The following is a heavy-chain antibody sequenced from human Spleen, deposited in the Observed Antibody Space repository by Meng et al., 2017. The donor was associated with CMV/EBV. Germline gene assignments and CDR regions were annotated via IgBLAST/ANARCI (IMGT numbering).Heavy chain of an antibody. V-gene: IGHV4-61*08. Sequence: SVSSDDYYWNWIRQPPGKGLEWIGYIYYNGGTNYNPSLKSRVTISVDTSTNQFSLNMSFVTAADAAVYYCARGRKSSAGYPYYYDYWGQGALVTVSS. CDR1: SVSSDDYY. D-gene: IGHD2-15*01. CDR3: ARGRKSSAGYPYYYDY. CDR2: IYYNGGT. J-gene: IGHJ4*02.